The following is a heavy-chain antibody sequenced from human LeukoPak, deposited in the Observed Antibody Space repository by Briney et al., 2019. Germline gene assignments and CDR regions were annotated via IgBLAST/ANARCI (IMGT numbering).Heavy chain of an antibody. CDR1: GDSVSSSSAA. CDR2: TYYRSKWYN. J-gene: IGHJ4*02. CDR3: ARVVGREVDY. V-gene: IGHV6-1*01. Sequence: SQTLSLTCAISGDSVSSSSAAWNWIRQSPSRGLEWLGRTYYRSKWYNGYAVSVKSRITIKPDTSKNQFSLQLNSVTPDDTAVYYCARVVGREVDYWGQGTLVTVSS. D-gene: IGHD1-26*01.